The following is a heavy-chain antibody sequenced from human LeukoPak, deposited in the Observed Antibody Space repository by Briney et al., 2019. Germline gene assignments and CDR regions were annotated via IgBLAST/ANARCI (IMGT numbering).Heavy chain of an antibody. CDR1: GGSINNSSSDY. CDR2: IYYTGST. Sequence: KPSETLSLTCTVSGGSINNSSSDYWAWTRQPPGKGLEWIGNIYYTGSTYYTSSLKSRVTMSVDTSKSVFSLTLKSLTSADTAVYYCARHLEYTTSGKAFDVWGQGTLVSVSS. D-gene: IGHD3-3*01. J-gene: IGHJ3*01. V-gene: IGHV4-39*01. CDR3: ARHLEYTTSGKAFDV.